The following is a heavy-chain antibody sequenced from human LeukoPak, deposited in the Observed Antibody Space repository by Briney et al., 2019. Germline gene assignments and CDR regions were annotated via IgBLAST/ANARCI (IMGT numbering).Heavy chain of an antibody. CDR2: IYHSGST. V-gene: IGHV4-38-2*02. D-gene: IGHD3-16*02. Sequence: SETLSLTCTVSGYSISSGYYWGWIRQPPGKGLEWIGSIYHSGSTNYNPSLESRVTISIDTSKNQFSLKLSSVTAADTAVYYCARTMTSDYDYVWGSFRYFDYWGQGTLVTVPS. CDR1: GYSISSGYY. CDR3: ARTMTSDYDYVWGSFRYFDY. J-gene: IGHJ4*02.